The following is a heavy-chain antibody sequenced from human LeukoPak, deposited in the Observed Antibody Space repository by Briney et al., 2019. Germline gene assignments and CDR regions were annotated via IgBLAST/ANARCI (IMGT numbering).Heavy chain of an antibody. D-gene: IGHD7-27*01. CDR3: ATRAGWGKYWYFDL. J-gene: IGHJ2*01. V-gene: IGHV1-69*04. CDR1: GGTFSSYA. Sequence: ASVKVSCKASGGTFSSYAISWVRQAPGQGLEWMGRIIPILGIANYAQKFQGRVTITADKSTSTAYMELSSLRSEDTAVYYCATRAGWGKYWYFDLWGRGTLVTVSS. CDR2: IIPILGIA.